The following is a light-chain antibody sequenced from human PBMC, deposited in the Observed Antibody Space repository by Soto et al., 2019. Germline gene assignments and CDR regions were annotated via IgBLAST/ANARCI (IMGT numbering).Light chain of an antibody. CDR1: QSVSSY. V-gene: IGKV3-11*01. CDR2: DAS. CDR3: QQRRNWQVT. Sequence: EIVLTQSPVTLSLSPGERATLSCRASQSVSSYLAWYQQKPGQAPRLLIYDASKMATGIPARFSGSGSGTDFTLTISSLEPEDFAVYYCQQRRNWQVTFGQGTRLEI. J-gene: IGKJ5*01.